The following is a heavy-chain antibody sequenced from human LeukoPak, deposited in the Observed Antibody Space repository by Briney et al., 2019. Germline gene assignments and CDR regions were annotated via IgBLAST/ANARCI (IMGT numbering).Heavy chain of an antibody. CDR2: ISYDGRNI. V-gene: IGHV3-30*18. CDR1: GFTFNNYG. Sequence: PGGSLRLSCAASGFTFNNYGMHWVRQAPGKGLEWVAVISYDGRNIHYPDSVKGRFTISRDISTDTLWLQMNSLRTEDTAVYYCAKGPLRGTAAAIDYWGQGTLVTVCS. J-gene: IGHJ4*02. D-gene: IGHD2-2*01. CDR3: AKGPLRGTAAAIDY.